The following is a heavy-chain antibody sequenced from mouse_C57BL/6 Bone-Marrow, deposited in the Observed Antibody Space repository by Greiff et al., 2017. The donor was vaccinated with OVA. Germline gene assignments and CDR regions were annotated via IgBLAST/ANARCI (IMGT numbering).Heavy chain of an antibody. J-gene: IGHJ4*01. V-gene: IGHV1-55*01. Sequence: QVQLQQPGAELVKPGASVKMSCKASGYTFTSYWITWVKQRPGQGLEWIGDIYPGSGSTNYNEKFKSKATLTVDTSSSTAYMQLSSLTSEDSAVYYCAIGDGYYGAMDYWGQGNSVTVSS. CDR2: IYPGSGST. CDR1: GYTFTSYW. D-gene: IGHD2-3*01. CDR3: AIGDGYYGAMDY.